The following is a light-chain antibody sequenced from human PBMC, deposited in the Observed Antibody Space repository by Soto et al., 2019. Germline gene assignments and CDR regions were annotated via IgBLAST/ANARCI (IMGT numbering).Light chain of an antibody. V-gene: IGLV2-14*01. CDR1: SSDVGAYNY. Sequence: QSALTQPASVSGSPGQSITISCTGTSSDVGAYNYVSWYQQHPGKAPKLMIYDVSNRPSGVSNRSSGPKSGNTASLTISGRQAEGEADYYCTSFTSASTQVFGGGTKLTVL. CDR2: DVS. J-gene: IGLJ2*01. CDR3: TSFTSASTQV.